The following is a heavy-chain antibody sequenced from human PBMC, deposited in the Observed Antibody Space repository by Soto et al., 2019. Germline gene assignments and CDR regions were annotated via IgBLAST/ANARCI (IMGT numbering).Heavy chain of an antibody. CDR1: GASISNNGYY. J-gene: IGHJ4*02. CDR3: ARGSGYDRDFDY. Sequence: PSETLSLTCTVSGASISNNGYYWIWIRQHPGKGLEWIGYISYSGSTFYSPSLKSRLTMSLDTSKNQFSLKLNSVTAADTAVYYCARGSGYDRDFDYWGQGTLVTVSS. D-gene: IGHD5-12*01. CDR2: ISYSGST. V-gene: IGHV4-31*03.